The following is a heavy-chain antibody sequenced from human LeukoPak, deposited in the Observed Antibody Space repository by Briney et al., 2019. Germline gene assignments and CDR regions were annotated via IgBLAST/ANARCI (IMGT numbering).Heavy chain of an antibody. V-gene: IGHV3-74*01. CDR2: INSDGSST. CDR3: ARNVYGDYVDY. J-gene: IGHJ4*02. CDR1: GFTFSSYW. D-gene: IGHD4-17*01. Sequence: TGGSLRLSCAASGFTFSSYWMHWVRQAPGKGLVWVSRINSDGSSTSYADSVKGRFTISRDNAKNTLYLQMNSLRAEATAVYYCARNVYGDYVDYWGQGTLFTVSS.